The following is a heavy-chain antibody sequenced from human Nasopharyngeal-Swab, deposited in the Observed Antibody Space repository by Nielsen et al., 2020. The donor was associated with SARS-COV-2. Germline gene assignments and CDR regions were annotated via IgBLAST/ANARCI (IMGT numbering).Heavy chain of an antibody. Sequence: SETLSLTCAVSGYSMNSGYYWGWIRQPPGKGLEWIGSIYHSGSTYYNPSLKSRVTLSINTSKNQFSLKLSSVTAADTAVYYCARTYYYGSDGDYWGQGTLVTVSS. J-gene: IGHJ4*02. CDR2: IYHSGST. V-gene: IGHV4-38-2*01. CDR1: GYSMNSGYY. D-gene: IGHD3-10*01. CDR3: ARTYYYGSDGDY.